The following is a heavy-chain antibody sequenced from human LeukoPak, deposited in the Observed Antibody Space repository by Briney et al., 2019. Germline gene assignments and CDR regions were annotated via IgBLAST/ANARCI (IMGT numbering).Heavy chain of an antibody. Sequence: GGSLGLSCAASGFTFSDSAVHWVRQVSGKGLEWVGHIRSRPKNYATSYAASLKGGFTISRDDSKNTVYLQMNNLQTEDTAIYYCTSPAHDFDLWSGYYSVWGQGTLVTVSS. J-gene: IGHJ4*02. V-gene: IGHV3-73*01. CDR3: TSPAHDFDLWSGYYSV. D-gene: IGHD3-3*01. CDR2: IRSRPKNYAT. CDR1: GFTFSDSA.